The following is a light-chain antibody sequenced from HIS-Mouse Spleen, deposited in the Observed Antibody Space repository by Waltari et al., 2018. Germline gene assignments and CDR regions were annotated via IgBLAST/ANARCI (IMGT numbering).Light chain of an antibody. CDR3: QVWDSSSDHRV. J-gene: IGLJ3*02. Sequence: SYVLTQPPSVSVAPGQTARITCGGNNIGSKSVHWYQQKPGQAPVLVVYDDSDRPSGIPARCSGSNSGNTATLTISRVEAGDEADYYCQVWDSSSDHRVFGGGTKLTVL. CDR1: NIGSKS. CDR2: DDS. V-gene: IGLV3-21*02.